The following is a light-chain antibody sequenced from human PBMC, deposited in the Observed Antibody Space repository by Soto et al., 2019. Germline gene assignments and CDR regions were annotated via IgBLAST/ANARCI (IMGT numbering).Light chain of an antibody. V-gene: IGLV2-8*01. J-gene: IGLJ3*02. CDR1: SSDVGGYNY. Sequence: QSVLTQPPSASGSPGQSVTISCTGTSSDVGGYNYVSWYQQHPGKASKLMIYEVSKRPSGVPDRFSGSKSGNTASLTVSGLQVEDESDYYCSSFAGSNNWVFGGGTKLTVL. CDR2: EVS. CDR3: SSFAGSNNWV.